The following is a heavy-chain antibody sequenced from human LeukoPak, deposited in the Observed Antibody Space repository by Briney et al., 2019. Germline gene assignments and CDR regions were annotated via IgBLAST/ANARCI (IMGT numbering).Heavy chain of an antibody. Sequence: SETLSLTCTVSGGSIGNFFWSWIRQSPGEGLEWIGFIYENGRTSYNPSLKSRVTISVDMSKNQFSLRLTTMTAADTAVYYCARDWELGHWGRGILVTVTS. D-gene: IGHD1-26*01. CDR3: ARDWELGH. CDR1: GGSIGNFF. J-gene: IGHJ4*02. V-gene: IGHV4-59*01. CDR2: IYENGRT.